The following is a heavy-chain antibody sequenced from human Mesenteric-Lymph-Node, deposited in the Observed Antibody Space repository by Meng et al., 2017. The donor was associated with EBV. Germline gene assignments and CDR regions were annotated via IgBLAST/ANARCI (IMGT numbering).Heavy chain of an antibody. J-gene: IGHJ4*02. V-gene: IGHV1-69*01. Sequence: QGQLVQPGTEVNKPGSSVKVPCKPSGGTFNNFAISWVRQAPGQGLEWMGGIMPIYYTPNYAQKFQGRITITADELTSTAYMELSSLRSDDTAVYYCAALESSIITRFKYWGQGTLVTVSS. CDR3: AALESSIITRFKY. D-gene: IGHD3-16*01. CDR1: GGTFNNFA. CDR2: IMPIYYTP.